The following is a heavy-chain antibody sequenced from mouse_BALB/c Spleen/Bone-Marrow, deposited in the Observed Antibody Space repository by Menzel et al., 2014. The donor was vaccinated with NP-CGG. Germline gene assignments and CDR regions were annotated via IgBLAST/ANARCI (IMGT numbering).Heavy chain of an antibody. Sequence: EVKLMESGAELARSGASVKLSCTASGFNIKDYYMHWVKQRPKQGLEWIGWIAPENGDTEYAPKFQGKATMTADTSSNTAYLQLSSLTSEDTAVYYCNARYYYAMDYWGQGTPVTVSS. CDR1: GFNIKDYY. V-gene: IGHV14-4*02. CDR3: NARYYYAMDY. J-gene: IGHJ4*01. CDR2: IAPENGDT.